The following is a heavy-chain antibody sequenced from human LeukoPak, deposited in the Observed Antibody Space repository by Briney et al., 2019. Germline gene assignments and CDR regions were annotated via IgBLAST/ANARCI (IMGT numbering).Heavy chain of an antibody. CDR2: IRSKAYGGTT. V-gene: IGHV3-49*04. D-gene: IGHD3-22*01. J-gene: IGHJ4*02. Sequence: PGGSLRLSCTASGFTFGDYAMTWVRQAPGKGLEWVGFIRSKAYGGTTEYAASVKGRFSISRDDSKSIAYLQMNSLKTEDTAVYYCTRGDYDKSGFNYWGQGTLVTVPS. CDR3: TRGDYDKSGFNY. CDR1: GFTFGDYA.